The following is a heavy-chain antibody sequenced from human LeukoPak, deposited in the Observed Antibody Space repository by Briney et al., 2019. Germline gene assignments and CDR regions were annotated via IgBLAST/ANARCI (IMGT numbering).Heavy chain of an antibody. CDR2: IYSGGST. CDR1: GFTFSSYA. J-gene: IGHJ6*02. V-gene: IGHV3-53*04. CDR3: ARDRARAGMDV. Sequence: GGSLRLPCAASGFTFSSYAMSWVRQAPGKGLEWVSVIYSGGSTYYADSVKGRFTISRHNSKNTLYLQMNSLRAEDTAVYYCARDRARAGMDVWGQGTTVTVSS.